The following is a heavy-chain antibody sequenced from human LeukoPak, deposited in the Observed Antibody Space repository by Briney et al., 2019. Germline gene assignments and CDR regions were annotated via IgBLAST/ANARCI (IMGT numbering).Heavy chain of an antibody. V-gene: IGHV3-23*01. CDR2: IGGTGNGA. J-gene: IGHJ4*02. D-gene: IGHD6-19*01. CDR1: GLTFSSHW. CDR3: ARRVAGQWSYDY. Sequence: PGGSLRLSCAASGLTFSSHWMHWVRQAPGKGLVWVSTIGGTGNGASYADSVEGRFTISRDNSKNMLYLEMSSLSAEDMAVYYCARRVAGQWSYDYWGQGTLVTVSS.